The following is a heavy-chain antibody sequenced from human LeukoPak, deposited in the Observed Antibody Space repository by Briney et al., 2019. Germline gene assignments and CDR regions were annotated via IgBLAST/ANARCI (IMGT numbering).Heavy chain of an antibody. Sequence: GRSLRLSCVASGFTFSRYGMHWVRQAPGKGLEWVAVIWDDGSTKYYADSVKGRFTISGDNFKNTVYLQMNSLRAEDTAVYYCARDLDTATLPYYYYGMDVWGQGTTVTVSS. CDR3: ARDLDTATLPYYYYGMDV. CDR2: IWDDGSTK. D-gene: IGHD5-18*01. J-gene: IGHJ6*02. V-gene: IGHV3-33*01. CDR1: GFTFSRYG.